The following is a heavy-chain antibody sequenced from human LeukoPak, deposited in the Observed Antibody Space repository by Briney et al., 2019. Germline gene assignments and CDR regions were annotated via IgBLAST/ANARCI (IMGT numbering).Heavy chain of an antibody. CDR1: SDSISSSDYY. D-gene: IGHD6-13*01. V-gene: IGHV4-39*01. Sequence: SETLSLTCTVYSDSISSSDYYWGWIRQPPGKGLEWIGGIHDSGTAYYNPSLKRRVAMSVDTSNNQFSLKLNSVTAADTALYYCASSRGPAAGIDYWGQGTLVTVSS. CDR3: ASSRGPAAGIDY. J-gene: IGHJ4*02. CDR2: IHDSGTA.